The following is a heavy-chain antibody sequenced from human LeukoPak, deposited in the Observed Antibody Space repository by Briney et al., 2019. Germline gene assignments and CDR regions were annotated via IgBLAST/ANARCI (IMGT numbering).Heavy chain of an antibody. CDR1: GFTFSSYW. CDR3: VSSYCSGGSCYSASGY. CDR2: INNDGSST. Sequence: PGGSLRLSCAASGFTFSSYWMHWVRQAPGKGLVWVSRINNDGSSTSYADSVKGRFTISRDNAKNTLYLQMNSLRAEDTAVYYCVSSYCSGGSCYSASGYRGQGTLVTVSS. V-gene: IGHV3-74*01. J-gene: IGHJ4*02. D-gene: IGHD2-15*01.